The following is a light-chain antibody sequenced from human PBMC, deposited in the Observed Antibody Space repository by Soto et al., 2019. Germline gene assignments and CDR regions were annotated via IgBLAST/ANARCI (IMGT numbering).Light chain of an antibody. J-gene: IGKJ2*01. V-gene: IGKV3-15*01. CDR2: GAS. CDR1: QSVGSS. CDR3: QQYNNWPYT. Sequence: EEVMTQSPATLSVSPGERAALSCKASQSVGSSLAWYQQKPGHAPRLLIYGASTRATGIPARFSGRGSGTEFTLTISSLQSEDFAVYYCQQYNNWPYTFGQGTKVDIK.